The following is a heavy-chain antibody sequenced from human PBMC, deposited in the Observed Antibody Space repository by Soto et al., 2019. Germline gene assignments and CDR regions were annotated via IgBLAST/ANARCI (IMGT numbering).Heavy chain of an antibody. Sequence: GSLRLSCAASGFTFSSYWMSWVRQAPGKGLEWVANIKQDGSEKYYVDSVKGRFTISRDNAKNSLYLQMNSLRAEDTAVYYCARGYAEDYDSSGYTHFDYWGQGTLVTVSS. CDR1: GFTFSSYW. V-gene: IGHV3-7*03. D-gene: IGHD3-22*01. CDR2: IKQDGSEK. CDR3: ARGYAEDYDSSGYTHFDY. J-gene: IGHJ4*02.